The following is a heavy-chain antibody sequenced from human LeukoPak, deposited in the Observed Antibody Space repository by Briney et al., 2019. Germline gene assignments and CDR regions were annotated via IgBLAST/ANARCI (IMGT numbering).Heavy chain of an antibody. D-gene: IGHD3-22*01. CDR3: ARSPSWGYYDSSAYYFDY. CDR1: GGSISSYY. Sequence: RPSETLSLTCTVSGGSISSYYWSWIRQPPGKGLEWIGYIYYNGSTNYNPSLKSRVTISVDTSKNQFSLKLSSVTAADTAVYYCARSPSWGYYDSSAYYFDYWGQGTLVTVSS. J-gene: IGHJ4*02. V-gene: IGHV4-59*01. CDR2: IYYNGST.